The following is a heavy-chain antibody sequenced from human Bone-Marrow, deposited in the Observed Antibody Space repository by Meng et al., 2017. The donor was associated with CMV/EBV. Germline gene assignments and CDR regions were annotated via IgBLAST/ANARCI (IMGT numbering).Heavy chain of an antibody. J-gene: IGHJ5*02. CDR2: INHSGST. CDR3: ARRGRGYSYGLPGNWFDT. V-gene: IGHV4-34*01. D-gene: IGHD5-18*01. Sequence: SETLSLTCAVYGGSFSGYYWSWIRQPPGKGLEWIGEINHSGSTNYNPSLKSRVTISVDTSKNQFSLKLSSVTAADTAVYYCARRGRGYSYGLPGNWFDTWGQGTLVTVSS. CDR1: GGSFSGYY.